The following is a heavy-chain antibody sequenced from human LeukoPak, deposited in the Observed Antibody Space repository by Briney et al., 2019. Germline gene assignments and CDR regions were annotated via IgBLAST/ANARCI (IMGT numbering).Heavy chain of an antibody. CDR3: ARECSSAWDRGVCLRY. CDR2: INSDGSST. CDR1: GFTFSSYW. J-gene: IGHJ4*02. V-gene: IGHV3-74*01. Sequence: PGGSLRLSCAASGFTFSSYWMHWVRQAPGKRLVWVSRINSDGSSTSYADSVKGRFTISRDNSKNTLYLQMNSLRAEDTAVYYCARECSSAWDRGVCLRYWGQGTLVTVSS. D-gene: IGHD6-19*01.